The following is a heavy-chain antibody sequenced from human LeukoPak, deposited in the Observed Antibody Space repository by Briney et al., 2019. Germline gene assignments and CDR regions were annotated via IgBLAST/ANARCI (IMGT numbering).Heavy chain of an antibody. Sequence: ASVKVSCKAPGFTFTGYYMHWVRQAPGQGLEWMGWINPNSGGTNYAQKFQGWVTMTRDTSISTAYMELSRLRSDDTAVYYCAREVVGATTGNWFDPWGQGTLVTVSS. CDR2: INPNSGGT. J-gene: IGHJ5*02. D-gene: IGHD1-26*01. CDR1: GFTFTGYY. V-gene: IGHV1-2*04. CDR3: AREVVGATTGNWFDP.